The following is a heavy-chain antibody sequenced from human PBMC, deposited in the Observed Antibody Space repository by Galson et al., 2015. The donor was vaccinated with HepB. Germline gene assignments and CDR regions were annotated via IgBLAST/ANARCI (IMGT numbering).Heavy chain of an antibody. V-gene: IGHV3-21*01. CDR3: ARDYGYGDYEVFAEYFQH. CDR1: GFTFSSYS. D-gene: IGHD4-17*01. J-gene: IGHJ1*01. CDR2: ISSSSSYI. Sequence: SLRLSCAASGFTFSSYSMNWVRQAPGKGLEWVSSISSSSSYIYYADSVKGRFTISRDNAKNSLYLQMNSLRAEDTAVYYCARDYGYGDYEVFAEYFQHWGQGTLVTVSS.